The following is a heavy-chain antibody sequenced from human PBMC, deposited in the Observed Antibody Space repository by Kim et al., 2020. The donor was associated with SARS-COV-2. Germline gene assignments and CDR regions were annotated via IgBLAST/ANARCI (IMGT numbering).Heavy chain of an antibody. CDR2: IKHRGNT. D-gene: IGHD5-12*01. CDR1: GGSFSGYY. J-gene: IGHJ2*01. CDR3: AREHIVAAILNYYFDL. V-gene: IGHV4-34*01. Sequence: SETLSLTCAVYGGSFSGYYWSWIRQPPGKGLEWIGEIKHRGNTNYNPSLKSRVTISIDTSKNQFSLKLTSVTAADTAVYYCAREHIVAAILNYYFDL.